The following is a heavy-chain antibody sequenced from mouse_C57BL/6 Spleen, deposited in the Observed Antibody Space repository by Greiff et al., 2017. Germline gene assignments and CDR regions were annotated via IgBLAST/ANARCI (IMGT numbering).Heavy chain of an antibody. J-gene: IGHJ4*01. CDR1: GYTFTDYY. CDR2: INPNNGGT. D-gene: IGHD1-1*01. CDR3: AIGITTVVARAMDY. V-gene: IGHV1-26*01. Sequence: VQLQQSGPELVKPGASVKISCKASGYTFTDYYMNWVNQSHGKSLEWIGDINPNNGGTSYNQKFKGKATLTVDKSSSTAYMELRSLTSEDSAVYYCAIGITTVVARAMDYWGQGTSVTVSS.